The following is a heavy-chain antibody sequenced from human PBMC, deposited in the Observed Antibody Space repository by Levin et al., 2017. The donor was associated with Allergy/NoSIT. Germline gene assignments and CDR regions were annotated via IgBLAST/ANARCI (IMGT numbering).Heavy chain of an antibody. CDR2: ISGTSSAI. J-gene: IGHJ4*02. CDR3: ARAPVAAWAHD. D-gene: IGHD2-15*01. CDR1: GFTFRDYY. V-gene: IGHV3-11*05. Sequence: GGSLRLSCAASGFTFRDYYMSWIRQAPGEGLELVSYISGTSSAIIYADSVKGRFTSSRDHAQKSLYLQRNSLGAEDTAGYFWARAPVAAWAHDWGEGTLVTVSS.